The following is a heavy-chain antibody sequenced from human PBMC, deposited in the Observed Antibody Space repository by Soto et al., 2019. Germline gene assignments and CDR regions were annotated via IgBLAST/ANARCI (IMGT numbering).Heavy chain of an antibody. J-gene: IGHJ4*02. D-gene: IGHD2-8*01. CDR2: MSYDGSNK. V-gene: IGHV3-30-3*01. CDR1: GLTFSSYS. CDR3: ARVLNGQGD. Sequence: PAGSLRLSCAPSGLTFSSYSMQWGRQAPGKGLELVAVMSYDGSNKYYADSVKGRFTISRDNSKNTLYLQMNSLRAEDTAVYYCARVLNGQGDWGQGTLVTVSS.